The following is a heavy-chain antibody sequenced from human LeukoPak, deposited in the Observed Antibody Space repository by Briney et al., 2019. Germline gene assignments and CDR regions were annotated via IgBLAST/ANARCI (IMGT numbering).Heavy chain of an antibody. CDR2: ISGTGGST. Sequence: PGGSLRLSCAASGFTFSTYAMTWVRQAPGKGLEWGSLISGTGGSTYYADSAKGRFTFSRDNSKNTLYLQMNSLRAEDTAVYYCAKDYEPLVGVHRWGDWFDPWGQGTLVTVSS. D-gene: IGHD1-26*01. CDR3: AKDYEPLVGVHRWGDWFDP. J-gene: IGHJ5*02. V-gene: IGHV3-23*01. CDR1: GFTFSTYA.